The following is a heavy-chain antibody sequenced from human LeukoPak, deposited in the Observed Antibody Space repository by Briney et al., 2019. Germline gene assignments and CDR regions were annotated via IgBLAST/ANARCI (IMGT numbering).Heavy chain of an antibody. V-gene: IGHV3-21*01. CDR2: ISSSSSYI. J-gene: IGHJ3*02. D-gene: IGHD1-14*01. CDR1: GFTFHRYA. CDR3: ARGLGIDAFDI. Sequence: GGSLRLSCAASGFTFHRYAMTWVRQAPGKGLEWVSSISSSSSYIYYADSVKGRFTISRDNAKNSLYLQMNSLRAEDTAVYYCARGLGIDAFDIWGQGTMVTVS.